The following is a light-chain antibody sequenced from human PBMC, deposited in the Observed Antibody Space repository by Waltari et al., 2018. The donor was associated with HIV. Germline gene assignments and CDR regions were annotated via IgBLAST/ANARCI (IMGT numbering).Light chain of an antibody. V-gene: IGLV3-1*01. CDR1: TFGEKY. CDR2: QDT. J-gene: IGLJ3*02. Sequence: SYELIQPPSVSVSPGQTASITCSGDTFGEKYPCWYQQRPGQSPVLVIYQDTKRPSGIPERFSASKSGNTATLTISGTQVMDEAHYYCQAWDNNTWMFGGGTKLTVL. CDR3: QAWDNNTWM.